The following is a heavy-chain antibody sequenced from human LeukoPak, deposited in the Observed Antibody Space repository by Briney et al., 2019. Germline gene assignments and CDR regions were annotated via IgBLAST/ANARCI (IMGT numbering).Heavy chain of an antibody. J-gene: IGHJ4*02. D-gene: IGHD6-19*01. CDR3: ASSRSGWHGNDY. CDR2: INSDGSST. V-gene: IGHV3-74*01. Sequence: PGGSLRLSCAASGFTFSSYWMHWVRQAPGKGLVWVSRINSDGSSTSYADSVKGRFTISRDNAKNTLYLQMNSLRAEDTAVYYCASSRSGWHGNDYWGQGTLVTVSS. CDR1: GFTFSSYW.